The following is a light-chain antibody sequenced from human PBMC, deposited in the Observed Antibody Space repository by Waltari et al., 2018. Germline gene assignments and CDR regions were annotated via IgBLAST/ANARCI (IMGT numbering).Light chain of an antibody. CDR1: QSISTY. CDR2: AAT. Sequence: DIQMTQSPSTLSASVGDRVTIPCRASQSISTYLNWYQKKPGKAPSLLIFAATSLQSGVPSRFSGSVSGTEFTLTINNLQPEDFATYYCQQGYSSPPYTFGQGTKLLI. CDR3: QQGYSSPPYT. V-gene: IGKV1-39*01. J-gene: IGKJ2*01.